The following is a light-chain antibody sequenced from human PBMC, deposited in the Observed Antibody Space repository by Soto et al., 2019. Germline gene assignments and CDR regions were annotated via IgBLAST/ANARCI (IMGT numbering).Light chain of an antibody. J-gene: IGKJ3*01. CDR2: GAS. Sequence: EIVMTQSPATLSVSPGERATLSCRGSQTMYSNVAWYQQRPGQPPRLLIYGASTRVIDFPARFSGSGSGTEFTLTIDSLQSEDSAIYYCQQYNNWPPITFGPGTKVDI. CDR1: QTMYSN. CDR3: QQYNNWPPIT. V-gene: IGKV3-15*01.